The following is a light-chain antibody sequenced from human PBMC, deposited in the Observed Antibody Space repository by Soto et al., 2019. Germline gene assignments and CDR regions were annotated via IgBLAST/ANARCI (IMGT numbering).Light chain of an antibody. Sequence: QSVLTQPASVSGSPGQSITISCTGTSSDVGAYNYLSWYQQHPDKAPKVMIYEVTNRPSGVSNRFSGSKSGNTASLTISGLQAEDEADYYCSSYTRSDIFIFGTGTKVTVL. CDR3: SSYTRSDIFI. CDR2: EVT. J-gene: IGLJ1*01. CDR1: SSDVGAYNY. V-gene: IGLV2-14*01.